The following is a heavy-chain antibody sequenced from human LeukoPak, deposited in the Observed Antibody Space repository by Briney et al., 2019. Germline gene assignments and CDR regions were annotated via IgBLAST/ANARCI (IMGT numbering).Heavy chain of an antibody. V-gene: IGHV1-46*02. CDR3: ARVKSYYYDTSDKDAFDI. Sequence: GASVKVSCTASGYILNTYYMHWVRQAPGQGLEWMGIINPSGGSTIYAQKFQGRVTMTRDMSTSTVYMELSSLRSEDTAVYYCARVKSYYYDTSDKDAFDIWGQGTMVTVSS. CDR1: GYILNTYY. D-gene: IGHD3-22*01. CDR2: INPSGGST. J-gene: IGHJ3*02.